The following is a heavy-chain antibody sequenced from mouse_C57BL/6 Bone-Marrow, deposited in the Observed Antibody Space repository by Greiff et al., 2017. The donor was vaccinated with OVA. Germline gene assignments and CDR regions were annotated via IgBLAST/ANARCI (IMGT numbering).Heavy chain of an antibody. Sequence: QVQLQQSGAELMKPGASVKLSCKATGYTFTGYWLEWVKQRPGHGLEWIGEILPGRGSTNYNEKFKGKATFTADTSTNTAYMQLSSLTTEDSAIYYCARSSPHWYFDGWGTGTTVTVSS. CDR2: ILPGRGST. CDR1: GYTFTGYW. CDR3: ARSSPHWYFDG. J-gene: IGHJ1*03. D-gene: IGHD1-1*01. V-gene: IGHV1-9*01.